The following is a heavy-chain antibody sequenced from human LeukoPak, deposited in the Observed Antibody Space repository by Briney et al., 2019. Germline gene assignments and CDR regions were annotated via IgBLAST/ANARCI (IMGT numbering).Heavy chain of an antibody. D-gene: IGHD3-16*01. V-gene: IGHV3-23*01. Sequence: GGALRLSCAPSRFSFRLYAVNWVRQAPGRGAGWVSAIGGTGDNTYYADPVRGRFTSPRDNSKTTLYLQMNSLRAEDTAMYYCARDRGPYVGTANNWFDPWGQGTLVTVSS. J-gene: IGHJ5*02. CDR3: ARDRGPYVGTANNWFDP. CDR2: IGGTGDNT. CDR1: RFSFRLYA.